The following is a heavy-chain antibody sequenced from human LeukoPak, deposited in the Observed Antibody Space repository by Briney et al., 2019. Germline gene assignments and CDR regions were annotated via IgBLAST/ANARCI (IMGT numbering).Heavy chain of an antibody. V-gene: IGHV1-2*02. CDR3: ARDQTLGYCSGGSCYSGDYLDY. D-gene: IGHD2-15*01. CDR2: INPNSGGT. J-gene: IGHJ4*02. CDR1: GYTFTGYY. Sequence: ASVKVSCKASGYTFTGYYMHWVRRAPGQGLEWMGWINPNSGGTNYAQKFQGRVTMTRDTSISTAYMELSRLRSDDTAVYYCARDQTLGYCSGGSCYSGDYLDYWGQGTLVTVSS.